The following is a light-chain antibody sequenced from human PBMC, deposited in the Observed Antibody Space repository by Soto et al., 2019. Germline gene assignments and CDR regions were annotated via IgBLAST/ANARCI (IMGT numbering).Light chain of an antibody. V-gene: IGKV3D-15*01. CDR3: QHSGT. CDR1: QSVSSN. CDR2: GAS. Sequence: EIVMTQSPATLSVSPGERATLSCRASQSVSSNLAWYQQKPGQAPRLLIYGASIRATGIPARFSGSGSGTEFTLTISSLQSEDFAVYYRQHSGTFGGGTKVEIK. J-gene: IGKJ4*01.